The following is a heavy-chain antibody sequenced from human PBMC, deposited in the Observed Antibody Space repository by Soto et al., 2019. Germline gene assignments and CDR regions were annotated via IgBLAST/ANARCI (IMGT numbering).Heavy chain of an antibody. CDR2: ISYDGNNK. J-gene: IGHJ3*02. CDR3: AKNGPSSGSGAFDI. CDR1: GFTFSSYG. D-gene: IGHD3-10*01. Sequence: QVQLVESGGGVVQPGMSPRLSCAASGFTFSSYGIHWVRQAPGKGLEWVAVISYDGNNKYYADSVKGRFTISRDNSKNTLYLQMNSLRAEDTAVYYCAKNGPSSGSGAFDIWGQGTMVTVSS. V-gene: IGHV3-30*18.